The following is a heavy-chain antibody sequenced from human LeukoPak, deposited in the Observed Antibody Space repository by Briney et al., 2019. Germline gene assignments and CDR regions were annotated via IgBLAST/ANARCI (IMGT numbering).Heavy chain of an antibody. Sequence: SQTLSLTCTVSGGSISSGDYYWSWIRQPPGKGLEWIGYIYYSGSTYYNPSLKSRVTISVDTSKNQFSLKLNSVTAADTGIYYCARHSRSAYTGYENAFDIWGQGTMVTVSS. CDR1: GGSISSGDYY. CDR2: IYYSGST. V-gene: IGHV4-30-4*01. CDR3: ARHSRSAYTGYENAFDI. J-gene: IGHJ3*02. D-gene: IGHD5-12*01.